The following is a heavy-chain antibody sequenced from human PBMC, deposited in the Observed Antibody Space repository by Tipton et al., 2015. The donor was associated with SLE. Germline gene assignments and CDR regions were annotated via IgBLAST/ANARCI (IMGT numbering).Heavy chain of an antibody. V-gene: IGHV1-2*02. D-gene: IGHD1-26*01. J-gene: IGHJ4*02. CDR1: GYTFTDYF. Sequence: QLVQSGAEVKKPGASVKVSCKASGYTFTDYFIHWVRQAPGRGLEWMGCINPYSGVTNYAQKFQGRVSMTRDTSIGTAYMELSRLRSDDTAVYYCARRPEWELEGDFDYWGQGIMVTVSS. CDR2: INPYSGVT. CDR3: ARRPEWELEGDFDY.